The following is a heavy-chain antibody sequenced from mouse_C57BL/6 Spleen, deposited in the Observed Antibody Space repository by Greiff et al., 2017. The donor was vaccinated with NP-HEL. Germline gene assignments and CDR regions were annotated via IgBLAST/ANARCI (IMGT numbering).Heavy chain of an antibody. V-gene: IGHV2-2*01. Sequence: QVQLQQSGPGLVQPSQSLSITCTVSGFSLTSYGVHWVRQSPGKGLKWLGVIWSGGSTDYNAAFISRLSISKDNSKSQVFFKMNSLQADDTAIYYCASLGWDYWGQGTTLTVSS. CDR3: ASLGWDY. D-gene: IGHD2-14*01. J-gene: IGHJ2*01. CDR1: GFSLTSYG. CDR2: IWSGGST.